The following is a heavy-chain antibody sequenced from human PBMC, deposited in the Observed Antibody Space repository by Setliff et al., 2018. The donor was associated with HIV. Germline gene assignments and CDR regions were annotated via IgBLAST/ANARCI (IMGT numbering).Heavy chain of an antibody. Sequence: SETLSLTCGVYGGSFSGYYWTWIRQPPGKGLQWIGEINEGGNTNYDPSLKSRVTMSVDTSKNQISLRLISLTAADTAVYYCARRPISPYTLTTGMLDPWGQGTLGTVSS. CDR2: INEGGNT. J-gene: IGHJ5*02. CDR3: ARRPISPYTLTTGMLDP. V-gene: IGHV4-34*01. D-gene: IGHD3-10*01. CDR1: GGSFSGYY.